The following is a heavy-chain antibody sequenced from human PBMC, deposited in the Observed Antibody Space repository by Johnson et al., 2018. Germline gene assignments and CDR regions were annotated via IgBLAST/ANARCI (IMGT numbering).Heavy chain of an antibody. CDR1: GFTFSNYW. Sequence: QVQLVESGGGLVQPGGSLRLSCAVSGFTFSNYWMSWVRQAPGKGLEWVAVIWYDGSNKYYADAVKGRFTISRDNSKNTLNLQMNSLRAGDTAVYYCAREGGGSDAFDIWGQGTMVTVSS. V-gene: IGHV3-33*08. J-gene: IGHJ3*02. D-gene: IGHD3-16*01. CDR2: IWYDGSNK. CDR3: AREGGGSDAFDI.